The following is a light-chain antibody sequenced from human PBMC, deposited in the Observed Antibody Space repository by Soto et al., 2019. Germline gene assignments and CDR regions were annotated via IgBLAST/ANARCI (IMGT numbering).Light chain of an antibody. Sequence: QSVLTQPPSASGSPGQSVTISCTGTSSDIGTYDYVSWYQHLPDKAPKLIIYEVSKRPSGVPDRFSGSKSGNTASLTVSGLQAADQGDYYCCSYGGGNNFYVFGTGTKVTV. CDR2: EVS. CDR1: SSDIGTYDY. J-gene: IGLJ1*01. CDR3: CSYGGGNNFYV. V-gene: IGLV2-8*01.